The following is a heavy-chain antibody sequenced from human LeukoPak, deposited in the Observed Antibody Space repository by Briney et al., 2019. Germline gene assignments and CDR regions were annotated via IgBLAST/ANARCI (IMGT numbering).Heavy chain of an antibody. Sequence: SQTLSLTCAVSGGSISSGGYSWSWIRQPPGKGLEWIGCIYHSGSTYYNPSLKSRVTISVDRSKNQFSLKLSSVTAADTAVYYCARAVTTSEWFDPWGRGTLVTVSS. CDR1: GGSISSGGYS. CDR3: ARAVTTSEWFDP. D-gene: IGHD4-11*01. V-gene: IGHV4-30-2*01. CDR2: IYHSGST. J-gene: IGHJ5*02.